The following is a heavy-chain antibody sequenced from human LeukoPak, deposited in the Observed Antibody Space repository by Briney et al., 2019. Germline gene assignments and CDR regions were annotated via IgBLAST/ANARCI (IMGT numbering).Heavy chain of an antibody. J-gene: IGHJ4*02. Sequence: PGGSLRLSCAASGFTFSIYSMNWVRQAPGKGLEWVSYISTSSSTIYYADFVKGRFTISRDNAKNSLYLQMNSLRAEDTAVYYCARTDRQYSGGTEDYWGQGTLVTVSS. CDR2: ISTSSSTI. V-gene: IGHV3-48*04. D-gene: IGHD5-12*01. CDR1: GFTFSIYS. CDR3: ARTDRQYSGGTEDY.